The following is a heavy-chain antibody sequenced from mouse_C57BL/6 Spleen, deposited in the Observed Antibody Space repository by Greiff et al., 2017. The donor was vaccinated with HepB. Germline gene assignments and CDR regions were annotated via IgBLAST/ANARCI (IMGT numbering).Heavy chain of an antibody. CDR2: IRSKSNNYAT. CDR1: GFSFNTYA. CDR3: VRPLYYSNQIPFAY. Sequence: EVMLVESGGGLVQPKGSLKLSCAASGFSFNTYAMNWVRQAPGKGLEWVARIRSKSNNYATYYADSVKDRFTISRDDSESMLYLQMNNLKTEDTAMYYCVRPLYYSNQIPFAYWGQGTLVTVSA. J-gene: IGHJ3*01. D-gene: IGHD2-5*01. V-gene: IGHV10-1*01.